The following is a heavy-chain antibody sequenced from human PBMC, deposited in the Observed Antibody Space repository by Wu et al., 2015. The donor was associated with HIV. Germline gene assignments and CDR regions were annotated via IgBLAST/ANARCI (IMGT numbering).Heavy chain of an antibody. CDR3: ARDHQGRRDV. CDR2: INPSGGST. J-gene: IGHJ6*02. V-gene: IGHV1-46*01. Sequence: QVHLVQSGAEVKKPGASVKVSCEASGNTFTNSFIHWVRQAPGQGLEWMGVINPSGGSTSYAQKFPDRVTMTSDTSTSTVYMEMDNLRFEDTAVYYCARDHQGRRDVWGLGTTVTVSS. CDR1: GNTFTNSF. D-gene: IGHD2-2*01.